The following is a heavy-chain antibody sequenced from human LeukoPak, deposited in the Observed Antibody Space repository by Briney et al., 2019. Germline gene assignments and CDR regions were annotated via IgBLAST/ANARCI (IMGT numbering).Heavy chain of an antibody. D-gene: IGHD3-10*01. Sequence: GASVKVSCKASGYTFTGYYMHWVRQAPGQGLEWMGWINPNSGGTNYAQKFQGRVTITADESTSTAYMELSSLRSEDTAVYYCARDALTMVRGVIGPSWYYYYMDVWGKGTTVTISS. CDR2: INPNSGGT. J-gene: IGHJ6*03. CDR1: GYTFTGYY. V-gene: IGHV1-2*02. CDR3: ARDALTMVRGVIGPSWYYYYMDV.